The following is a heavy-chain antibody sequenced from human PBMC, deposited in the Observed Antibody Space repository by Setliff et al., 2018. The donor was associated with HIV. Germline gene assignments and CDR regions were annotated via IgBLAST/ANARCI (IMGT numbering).Heavy chain of an antibody. D-gene: IGHD3-9*01. J-gene: IGHJ4*02. CDR2: INWNSDNI. CDR1: GFTFDDYA. V-gene: IGHV3-9*01. CDR3: VRIYDILTGFDY. Sequence: GGSLRLSCAASGFTFDDYAMHWVRLTPGKGLEWVSGINWNSDNIGYADSMKGRFTIARDNAKSSLYLQMNSLRVEDTALYYCVRIYDILTGFDYWGQGTLVTVSS.